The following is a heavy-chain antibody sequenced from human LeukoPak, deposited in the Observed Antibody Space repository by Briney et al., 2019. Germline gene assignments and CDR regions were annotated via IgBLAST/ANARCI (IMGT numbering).Heavy chain of an antibody. CDR1: GFTFSSYW. Sequence: GGSLRLSCAASGFTFSSYWMAWVRQAPGKGLEWVANIKGDESARHQADSVKGRFTISRDNTRNSLYLQMTNLRGDDTAVYYCAKDRQTITIFGVVNTPRANFDYWGQGTLVTVSS. CDR3: AKDRQTITIFGVVNTPRANFDY. V-gene: IGHV3-7*01. J-gene: IGHJ4*02. CDR2: IKGDESAR. D-gene: IGHD3-3*01.